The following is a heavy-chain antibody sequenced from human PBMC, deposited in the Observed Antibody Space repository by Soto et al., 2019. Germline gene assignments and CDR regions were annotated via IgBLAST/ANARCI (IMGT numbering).Heavy chain of an antibody. V-gene: IGHV3-30*18. D-gene: IGHD2-15*01. CDR2: ISSDGSNK. CDR1: GFTFSSYG. J-gene: IGHJ4*02. CDR3: AKRREGCSGGSCYSCDY. Sequence: QVQLVESGGGVVQPGRSLRLSCAASGFTFSSYGMHWVRQAPGKGLEWVAVISSDGSNKNYADSVKGRFTISRDNPKNTVYLQMNSLRAEDTAIYYCAKRREGCSGGSCYSCDYWGQGTLVTVSS.